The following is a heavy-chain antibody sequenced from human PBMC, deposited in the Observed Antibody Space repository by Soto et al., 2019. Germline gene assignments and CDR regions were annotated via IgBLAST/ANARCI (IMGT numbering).Heavy chain of an antibody. V-gene: IGHV1-69*01. CDR2: IIPIFGTA. CDR3: ARDDPREAAADTEDYYGMDV. Sequence: ASVKVSCKASGGTFSSYAISWVRQAPGQGLEWMGGIIPIFGTANYAQKFQGRVTITADESTSTAYMELSSLRSEDTAVYYCARDDPREAAADTEDYYGMDVWGQGTTVTVSS. CDR1: GGTFSSYA. J-gene: IGHJ6*02. D-gene: IGHD6-13*01.